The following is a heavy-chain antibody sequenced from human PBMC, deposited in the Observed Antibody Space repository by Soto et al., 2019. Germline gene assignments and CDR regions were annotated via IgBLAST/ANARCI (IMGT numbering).Heavy chain of an antibody. V-gene: IGHV4-30-4*01. Sequence: QVQLQDSGPGLVKPSQTLSLTCTVSGGSISSGGYYWSWIRQPPGKGLEWIAYMSYSGSTYYNPSLKSRGTISVDTSKNQCSLKLWSVTAADTAVYYCASLSGSFLYYFDKWGQGSLVTAS. CDR2: MSYSGST. CDR3: ASLSGSFLYYFDK. J-gene: IGHJ4*02. D-gene: IGHD3-22*01. CDR1: GGSISSGGYY.